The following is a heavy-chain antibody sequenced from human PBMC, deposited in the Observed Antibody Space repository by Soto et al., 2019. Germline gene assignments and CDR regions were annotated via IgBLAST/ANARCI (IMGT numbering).Heavy chain of an antibody. D-gene: IGHD3-9*01. J-gene: IGHJ6*02. CDR3: TTVLLYFDGWPPTNYSYGMDV. CDR1: GFTFINAG. CDR2: IKSKTDGGTT. V-gene: IGHV3-15*01. Sequence: SHRDPCSAAGFTFINAGVSWVRKKPRKGLEWVGRIKSKTDGGTTDYAAPVKGRFTISRDDSKNTLYLQMNSLKTEDTAVYYCTTVLLYFDGWPPTNYSYGMDVWGQGTTVTV.